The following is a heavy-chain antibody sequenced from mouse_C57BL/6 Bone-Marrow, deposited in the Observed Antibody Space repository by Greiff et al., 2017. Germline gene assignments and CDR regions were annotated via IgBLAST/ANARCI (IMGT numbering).Heavy chain of an antibody. D-gene: IGHD1-1*02. CDR3: ARGAITLEAY. CDR2: IHPNSGST. J-gene: IGHJ3*01. CDR1: GYTFTSYW. Sequence: QVQLQQPGAELVTPGASVKLSCKASGYTFTSYWMHWVQQRPGQGLEWIGMIHPNSGSTNYNEKFKSKATLTVDKSSSTAYMQLSSLTSEDSAVYYCARGAITLEAYWGQGTLVTVSA. V-gene: IGHV1-64*01.